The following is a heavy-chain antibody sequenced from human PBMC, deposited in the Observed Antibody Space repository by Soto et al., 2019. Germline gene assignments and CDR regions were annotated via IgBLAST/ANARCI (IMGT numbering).Heavy chain of an antibody. CDR1: GYTFTGYY. V-gene: IGHV1-2*04. Sequence: ASVKVSCKASGYTFTGYYMHWVRQAPGQGLEWMGWINPNSGGTNYAQKFQGWVTMTRDTSISTAYMELSRLRSDDTAVYYCARGLTTVTTPWYMDVWGKGTTVTAP. J-gene: IGHJ6*03. CDR2: INPNSGGT. D-gene: IGHD4-4*01. CDR3: ARGLTTVTTPWYMDV.